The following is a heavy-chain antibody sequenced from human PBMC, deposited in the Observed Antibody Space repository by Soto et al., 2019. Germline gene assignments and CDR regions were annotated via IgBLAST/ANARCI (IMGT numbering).Heavy chain of an antibody. Sequence: PGGSXRLSCAASVFTFSIYCIHWVRQVPGKGLLWVSRINPDGSSTNYADSVKGRFTISRDNAKNTVYLQMDSLRADDTSVYYCTRDTIDLWFRFDLWGQGTLVTVSS. CDR3: TRDTIDLWFRFDL. D-gene: IGHD3-10*01. V-gene: IGHV3-74*01. CDR2: INPDGSST. J-gene: IGHJ4*02. CDR1: VFTFSIYC.